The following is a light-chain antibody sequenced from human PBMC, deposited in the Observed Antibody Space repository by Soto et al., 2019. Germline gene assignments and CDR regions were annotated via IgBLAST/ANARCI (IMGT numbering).Light chain of an antibody. CDR1: QSISNW. V-gene: IGKV1-6*01. CDR2: SAS. Sequence: IQMTQSPSTLSASVGDRVTITCRASQSISNWLAWYQQKPGRAPKLLIYSASSLQSGVPSRFTGTASGTDFTLTISSLQPEDFATYYCLQDFNYPWTFGQGTKVDIK. J-gene: IGKJ1*01. CDR3: LQDFNYPWT.